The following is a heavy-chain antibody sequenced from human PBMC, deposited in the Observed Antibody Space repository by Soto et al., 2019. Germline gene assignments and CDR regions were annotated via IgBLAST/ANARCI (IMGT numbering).Heavy chain of an antibody. D-gene: IGHD1-7*01. J-gene: IGHJ3*02. CDR1: GFTFSNAW. CDR2: IKSKTDGGTT. CDR3: TTPGGWNYAFDI. V-gene: IGHV3-15*01. Sequence: GGSLRLSCAACGFTFSNAWMSWVRQAPGKGLEWVGRIKSKTDGGTTDYAAPVKGRFTISRDDSKNTLYLQMNSLKTEDTAVYYCTTPGGWNYAFDIWGQGTMVTVSS.